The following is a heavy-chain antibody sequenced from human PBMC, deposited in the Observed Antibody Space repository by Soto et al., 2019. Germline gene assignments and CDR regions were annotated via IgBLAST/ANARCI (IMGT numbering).Heavy chain of an antibody. Sequence: PSETLSLTCTVSGGSFSSYYWSWIRQPPGKGLEWIGYIYNSGSTNYDPSLENRVTLSVDTSENQFSLKLTSVTAADTAIYYCGRGRTGSYFTFVDVWGQGIKVTVS. CDR3: GRGRTGSYFTFVDV. J-gene: IGHJ6*02. D-gene: IGHD1-26*01. CDR1: GGSFSSYY. V-gene: IGHV4-59*01. CDR2: IYNSGST.